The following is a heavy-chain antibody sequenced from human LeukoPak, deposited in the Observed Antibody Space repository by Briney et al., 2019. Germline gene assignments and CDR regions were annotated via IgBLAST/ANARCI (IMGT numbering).Heavy chain of an antibody. CDR3: ARDGNWNDERAVPDYYFDY. CDR1: GYTFISYG. V-gene: IGHV1-18*01. CDR2: ISAYNGNT. J-gene: IGHJ4*02. Sequence: GASVKVSCKASGYTFISYGISWVRQAPGQGLEWMGWISAYNGNTKYAQKLQGRVTMTTDTSTSTAYMELRSLRSDDTAVYYCARDGNWNDERAVPDYYFDYWGQGTLVTVSS. D-gene: IGHD1-1*01.